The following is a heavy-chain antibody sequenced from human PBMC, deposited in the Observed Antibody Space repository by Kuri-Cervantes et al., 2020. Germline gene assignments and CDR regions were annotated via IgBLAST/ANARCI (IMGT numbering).Heavy chain of an antibody. CDR3: ARGGTYDYIWGSYRNDGFDI. D-gene: IGHD3-16*02. V-gene: IGHV1-8*02. J-gene: IGHJ3*02. CDR2: MNPNSGNT. CDR1: GYTFTSYG. Sequence: ASVKVSCKASGYTFTSYGISWVRQAPGQGLEWMGWMNPNSGNTGYAQKFQGRVTMTRNTSISTAYMELRSLRSDDTAVYYCARGGTYDYIWGSYRNDGFDIWGQGTMVTVSS.